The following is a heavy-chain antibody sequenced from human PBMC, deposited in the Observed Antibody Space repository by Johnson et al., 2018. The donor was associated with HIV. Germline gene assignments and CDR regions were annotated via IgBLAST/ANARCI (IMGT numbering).Heavy chain of an antibody. V-gene: IGHV3-30*02. CDR1: GFTFSSYG. CDR2: IRYDGSNK. D-gene: IGHD6-19*01. CDR3: AKIIGYSSGLEI. Sequence: QVQLVESGGGVVQTGRSLRLSCAASGFTFSSYGMHWVRQAPGKGLEWVAFIRYDGSNKYYADSVKGRFTISRDNSKNTLYLQMNSLRAEDTAVYYCAKIIGYSSGLEIWGQGTMVTVSS. J-gene: IGHJ3*02.